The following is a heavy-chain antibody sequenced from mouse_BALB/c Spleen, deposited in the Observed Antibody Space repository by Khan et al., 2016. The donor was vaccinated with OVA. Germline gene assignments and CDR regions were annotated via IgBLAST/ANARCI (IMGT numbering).Heavy chain of an antibody. CDR1: GYTFTSYV. Sequence: VQLQQSGPEVVKPGASVKMSCKASGYTFTSYVIHWMKQKPGQALEWIGYIYPYNDDTKYNENFKGKATLTSDKSSSTAYMELRSLTSEDAAVYYCAKNNRYDVYVDYWGQGTTLAVAS. D-gene: IGHD2-14*01. V-gene: IGHV1S136*01. J-gene: IGHJ2*01. CDR3: AKNNRYDVYVDY. CDR2: IYPYNDDT.